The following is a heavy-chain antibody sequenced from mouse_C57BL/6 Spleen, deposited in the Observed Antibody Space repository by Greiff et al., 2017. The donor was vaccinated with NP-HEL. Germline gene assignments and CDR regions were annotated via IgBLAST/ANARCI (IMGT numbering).Heavy chain of an antibody. J-gene: IGHJ3*01. CDR1: GYSFTGYY. CDR2: INPSTGGT. D-gene: IGHD1-1*01. CDR3: ARSPGSAFAY. Sequence: VQLKQSGPELVKPGASVKISCKASGYSFTGYYMNWVKQSPEKSLEWIGEINPSTGGTTYNQKFKAKATLTVDKSSSTAYMQLKSLTSEDSAVYYCARSPGSAFAYWGQGTLVTVSA. V-gene: IGHV1-42*01.